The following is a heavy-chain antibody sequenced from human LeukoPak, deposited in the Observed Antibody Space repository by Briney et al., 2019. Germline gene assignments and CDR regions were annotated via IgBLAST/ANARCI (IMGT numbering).Heavy chain of an antibody. CDR2: IKQDGSEK. J-gene: IGHJ6*02. CDR1: GFTFSSYW. V-gene: IGHV3-7*01. CDR3: ARSVGTWIQLWLHYYGMDV. D-gene: IGHD5-18*01. Sequence: GGSLRLSCAASGFTFSSYWMSWVRQAPGKGLEWVANIKQDGSEKYYVDSVEGRFTVSRDNAKNSLYLQMNSLRAEDTAVYYCARSVGTWIQLWLHYYGMDVWGQGTTVTVSS.